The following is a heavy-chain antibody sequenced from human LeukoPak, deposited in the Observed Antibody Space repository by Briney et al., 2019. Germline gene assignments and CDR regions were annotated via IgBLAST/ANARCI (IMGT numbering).Heavy chain of an antibody. D-gene: IGHD2-2*01. V-gene: IGHV1-69-2*01. CDR1: GYTFTDYY. CDR3: AADHCSSTSCYLNYYYYMDV. Sequence: AASVKVSCKVSGYTFTDYYMHWVKQAPGKGLEWMGLVDPEDGETIYAEKFQGRVTITADTSTDTAYMELSSLRSEDTAVYYCAADHCSSTSCYLNYYYYMDVWGKGTTVTVSS. CDR2: VDPEDGET. J-gene: IGHJ6*03.